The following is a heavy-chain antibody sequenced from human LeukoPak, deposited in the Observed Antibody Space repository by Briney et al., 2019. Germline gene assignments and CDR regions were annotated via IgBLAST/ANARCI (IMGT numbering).Heavy chain of an antibody. CDR2: IYYSGST. J-gene: IGHJ4*02. Sequence: PSQTLSLTCTVSGGSISSGGYSWSWIRQHPGQGLEWIGYIYYSGSTYYNPSLKSRVTISVDTSKNQFSLKLSSVTAADTAVYYCARIRRDGYNYFDYWGQGTLVTVSS. CDR1: GGSISSGGYS. CDR3: ARIRRDGYNYFDY. D-gene: IGHD5-24*01. V-gene: IGHV4-31*03.